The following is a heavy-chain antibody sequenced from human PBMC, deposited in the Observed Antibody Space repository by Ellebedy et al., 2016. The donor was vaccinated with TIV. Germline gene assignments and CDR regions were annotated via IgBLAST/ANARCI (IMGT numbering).Heavy chain of an antibody. D-gene: IGHD6-19*01. Sequence: PGGSLRLSCAASGFTFSSYAMSWVRQAPGKGLEWVSTSTTSGGGTYYADSVKGRFTISRDNSKNTLYLQMNSLRAEDTAAYYCAKDVASATYLFDYWGQGTLVTVSS. CDR3: AKDVASATYLFDY. J-gene: IGHJ4*02. V-gene: IGHV3-23*01. CDR2: STTSGGGT. CDR1: GFTFSSYA.